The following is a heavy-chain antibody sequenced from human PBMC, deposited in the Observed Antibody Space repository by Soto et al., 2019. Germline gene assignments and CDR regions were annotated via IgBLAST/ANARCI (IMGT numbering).Heavy chain of an antibody. Sequence: QVQLVESGGGVVQPGRSPRLSCAASGFTFSNFGMHWVRQAPGKGLEWVAAISSDGGDKYYSHSVKDRFTISRDNSKNTLFLHMNSLRLEDTAVYYCVKGSEVARQELDHWGQGILVTVSS. CDR1: GFTFSNFG. CDR2: ISSDGGDK. CDR3: VKGSEVARQELDH. J-gene: IGHJ4*02. D-gene: IGHD2-15*01. V-gene: IGHV3-30*18.